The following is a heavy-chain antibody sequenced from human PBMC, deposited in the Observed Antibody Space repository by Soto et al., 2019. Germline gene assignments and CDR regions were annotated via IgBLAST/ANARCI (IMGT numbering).Heavy chain of an antibody. Sequence: QVQLVESGGGVVQPGRSLRLSCAASGFTFGNFGIHWVRQASGKGLEWVADISNDGSRRYYADSVKGRFTISRDNSKNTLYLQMDSLRAEDTAVYFCARGCSGGTNCFYFDFWGQGILVTGSS. CDR1: GFTFGNFG. D-gene: IGHD6-13*01. V-gene: IGHV3-30*03. CDR3: ARGCSGGTNCFYFDF. J-gene: IGHJ4*02. CDR2: ISNDGSRR.